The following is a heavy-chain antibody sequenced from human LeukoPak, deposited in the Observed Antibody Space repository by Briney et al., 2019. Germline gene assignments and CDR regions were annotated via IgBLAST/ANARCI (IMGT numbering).Heavy chain of an antibody. CDR1: GYTFTSYD. CDR3: ARTYVGYSYDTFDY. Sequence: ASVKASCKASGYTFTSYDINWVRQATGQGLEWMGWMNPNSGNTGYAQKFQGRVTMTRNTSISTAYMELSSLRSEDTAVYYCARTYVGYSYDTFDYWGQGTLVTVSS. D-gene: IGHD5-18*01. J-gene: IGHJ4*02. V-gene: IGHV1-8*01. CDR2: MNPNSGNT.